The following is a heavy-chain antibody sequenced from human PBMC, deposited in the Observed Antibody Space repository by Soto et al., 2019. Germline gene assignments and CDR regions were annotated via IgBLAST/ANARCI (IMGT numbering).Heavy chain of an antibody. CDR2: IYYSGST. CDR3: ARGLGAPLWFGDYSTFWDY. V-gene: IGHV4-59*01. D-gene: IGHD3-10*01. Sequence: SETLSLTCTVSGGSISSYYWSWIRQPPGKGLEWIGYIYYSGSTNYNPSLKSRVTISVDTSKNQFSLKLSSVTAADTAVYYCARGLGAPLWFGDYSTFWDYWGQGTLVTVSS. J-gene: IGHJ4*02. CDR1: GGSISSYY.